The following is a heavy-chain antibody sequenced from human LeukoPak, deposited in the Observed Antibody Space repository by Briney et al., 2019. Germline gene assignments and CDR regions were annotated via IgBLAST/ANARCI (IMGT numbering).Heavy chain of an antibody. Sequence: GGSLRLSCAASGFTFSNYAMSWVRQAPGKGLEWVSAFSPSGGGTYYADSVKGRFTISRDNSKNTLYLQMNSLRAEDTAVYYCARAYGYSYGQRYFDYWGQGTLVTVSS. CDR1: GFTFSNYA. CDR2: FSPSGGGT. CDR3: ARAYGYSYGQRYFDY. J-gene: IGHJ4*02. V-gene: IGHV3-23*01. D-gene: IGHD5-18*01.